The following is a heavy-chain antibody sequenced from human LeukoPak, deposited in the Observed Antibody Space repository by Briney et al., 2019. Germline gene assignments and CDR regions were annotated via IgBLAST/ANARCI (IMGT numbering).Heavy chain of an antibody. D-gene: IGHD3-16*01. CDR2: ISSSGSTI. V-gene: IGHV3-48*03. Sequence: SGGSLRLSCAASGFTFSSYEMNWVRQAPGKGLEWVSYISSSGSTIYYADSVKGRFTISRDNAKNTVYLQLNNLRAEDTAVYYCATDDYRGLGYWGQGTLVTVSS. CDR3: ATDDYRGLGY. J-gene: IGHJ4*02. CDR1: GFTFSSYE.